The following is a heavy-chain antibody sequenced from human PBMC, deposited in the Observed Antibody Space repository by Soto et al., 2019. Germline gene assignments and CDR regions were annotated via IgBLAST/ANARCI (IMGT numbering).Heavy chain of an antibody. CDR1: GFTFSRYP. CDR2: ISFDETNK. V-gene: IGHV3-30-3*01. CDR3: AREEPHPAPLVF. Sequence: GGSLRLSCATFGFTFSRYPINWVRQAPGKGLGWVAGISFDETNKKYADSVWGRFTVSRDNSMSTIYLQMDSLETDDTAAYFCAREEPHPAPLVFWGKGTQVTVSS. J-gene: IGHJ4*02.